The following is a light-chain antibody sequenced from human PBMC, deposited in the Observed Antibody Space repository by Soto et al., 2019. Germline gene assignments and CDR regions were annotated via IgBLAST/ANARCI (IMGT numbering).Light chain of an antibody. CDR2: KNN. CDR1: NSNIGNNN. V-gene: IGLV1-47*01. CDR3: AAWDDSLSGRI. J-gene: IGLJ2*01. Sequence: QSVLIQPPSASGTPGQRVTISCSGSNSNIGNNNVYWYQQLPGTAPKLLIYKNNQRPSGVPDRFSGSRSGTSASLAISGLRSEYESDYYCAAWDDSLSGRIFGGGTKVTVL.